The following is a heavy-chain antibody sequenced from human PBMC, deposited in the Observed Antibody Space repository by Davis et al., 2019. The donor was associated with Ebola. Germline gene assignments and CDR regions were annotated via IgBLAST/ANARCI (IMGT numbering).Heavy chain of an antibody. CDR1: GYTFTSYG. CDR2: INPNSGGT. CDR3: ARGPLGYCSSTSCFQRYYYYGMDV. Sequence: ASVKVSCKASGYTFTSYGISWVRQAPGQGLEWMGWINPNSGGTNYAQKFQGWVTMTRDTSISTAYMELSSLRSEDTAVYYCARGPLGYCSSTSCFQRYYYYGMDVWGQGTTVTVSS. D-gene: IGHD2-2*01. J-gene: IGHJ6*02. V-gene: IGHV1-2*04.